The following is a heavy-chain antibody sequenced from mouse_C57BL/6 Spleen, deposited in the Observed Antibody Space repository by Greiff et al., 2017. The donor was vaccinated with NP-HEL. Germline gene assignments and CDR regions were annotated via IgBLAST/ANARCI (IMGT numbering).Heavy chain of an antibody. CDR3: ARHTNSRGGYYFDY. J-gene: IGHJ2*01. D-gene: IGHD2-12*01. CDR2: IWSDGST. CDR1: GFSLTSYG. V-gene: IGHV2-6-1*01. Sequence: VKLQESGPGLVAPSQSLSITCTVSGFSLTSYGVHWVRQPPGKGLEWLVVIWSDGSTTYNSALKSRLSISKDNSKSQVFLKMNSLQTDDTAMYYCARHTNSRGGYYFDYWGQGTTLTVSS.